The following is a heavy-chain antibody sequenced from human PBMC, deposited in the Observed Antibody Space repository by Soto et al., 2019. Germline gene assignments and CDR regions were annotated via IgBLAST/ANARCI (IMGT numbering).Heavy chain of an antibody. Sequence: SETLSLTCAVSGYSISNNHWWGWIRQTPGKGLEWIGYIYHTGSTHYNPSLMSRVTMSLDTSKNQFSLNLTSVTAVDAAVYYCTRTPEYCRGGSCYYYFDYWGQGALVTVSS. J-gene: IGHJ4*02. V-gene: IGHV4-28*01. D-gene: IGHD2-15*01. CDR1: GYSISNNHW. CDR2: IYHTGST. CDR3: TRTPEYCRGGSCYYYFDY.